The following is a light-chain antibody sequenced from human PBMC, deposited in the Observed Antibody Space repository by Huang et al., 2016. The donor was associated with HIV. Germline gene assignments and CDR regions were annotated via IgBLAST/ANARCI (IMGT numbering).Light chain of an antibody. CDR2: GSS. V-gene: IGKV1-39*01. Sequence: DIQMTQSPSSLSASVGDRVTITCRATKTIRNYLNWYNQTPGKAPNLLVYGSSGLQSGVPERFSVRGSGTEFTLTISSLQPEDFATYFCQQSYSTPRVTFGPGTKVDIK. CDR3: QQSYSTPRVT. CDR1: KTIRNY. J-gene: IGKJ3*01.